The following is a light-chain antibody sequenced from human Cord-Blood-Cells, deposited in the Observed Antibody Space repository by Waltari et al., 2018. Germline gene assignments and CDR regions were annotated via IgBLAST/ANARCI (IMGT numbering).Light chain of an antibody. CDR3: SSYAGSNNYVV. CDR2: EVS. CDR1: SSDVGGYNY. V-gene: IGLV2-8*01. J-gene: IGLJ2*01. Sequence: QSALTQPPSASGSPGQSVTIPCTGTSSDVGGYNYVSWYQQHPGKAPKLMIYEVSKRPSGVPYRFSGSKSGNTASLTVSGLQAEDEADYYCSSYAGSNNYVVFGGGTKLTVL.